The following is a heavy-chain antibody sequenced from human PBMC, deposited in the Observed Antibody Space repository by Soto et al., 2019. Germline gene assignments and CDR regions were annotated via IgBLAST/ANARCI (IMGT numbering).Heavy chain of an antibody. Sequence: ASVKVSCKTSGYTFTSFGVSWVRQALGQGLEWMGWISGYNGKTKYAQTLQGRVTMTADTSTSTAYMELRSLRSDDTAVYYCAARGGSSGWYRKHDAFDIWGQGTMVTVSS. CDR1: GYTFTSFG. CDR3: AARGGSSGWYRKHDAFDI. D-gene: IGHD6-19*01. J-gene: IGHJ3*02. CDR2: ISGYNGKT. V-gene: IGHV1-18*04.